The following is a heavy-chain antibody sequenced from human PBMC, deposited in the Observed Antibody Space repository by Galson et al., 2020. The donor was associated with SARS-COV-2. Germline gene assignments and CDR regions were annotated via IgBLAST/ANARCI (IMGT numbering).Heavy chain of an antibody. CDR3: ARRVMHLYGDAYDAFDI. Sequence: KIGESLKISCKGSGYSFTSYWIGWVRQMPGKGLEWMGIIYPGDSDTRYSPSFQGQVTIPADKSISTAYLQWSSLKASDTAMYYCARRVMHLYGDAYDAFDIWGQGTMVTVS. D-gene: IGHD4-17*01. CDR2: IYPGDSDT. CDR1: GYSFTSYW. J-gene: IGHJ3*02. V-gene: IGHV5-51*01.